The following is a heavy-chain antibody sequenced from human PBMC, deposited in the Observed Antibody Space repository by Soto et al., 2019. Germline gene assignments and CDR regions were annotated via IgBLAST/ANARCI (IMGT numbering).Heavy chain of an antibody. J-gene: IGHJ5*02. CDR3: ARVLDWGLNWFDP. V-gene: IGHV4-39*01. Sequence: PSETLSLTCTVSGGSISSSSYYWGWIRQPPGKGLEWIGSIYYSGSTYYNPSLKSRVTISVDTSKNQFSLKLSSVTAADTAVYYCARVLDWGLNWFDPWGQGTLVTVSS. CDR2: IYYSGST. CDR1: GGSISSSSYY. D-gene: IGHD7-27*01.